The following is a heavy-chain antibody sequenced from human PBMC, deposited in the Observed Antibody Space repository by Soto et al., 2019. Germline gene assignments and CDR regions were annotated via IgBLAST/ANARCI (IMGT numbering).Heavy chain of an antibody. J-gene: IGHJ4*02. D-gene: IGHD6-19*01. V-gene: IGHV3-48*02. CDR2: ISSSSSTI. Sequence: GGSLRLSCAASGFTFSSYSMNWVRQAPGKGLEWVSYISSSSSTIYYADPVKGRFTISRDNAKNSLYLQMNSLRDEDTAVYYCARDFGDDSSGWYSPFDYWGQGTLVTVSS. CDR1: GFTFSSYS. CDR3: ARDFGDDSSGWYSPFDY.